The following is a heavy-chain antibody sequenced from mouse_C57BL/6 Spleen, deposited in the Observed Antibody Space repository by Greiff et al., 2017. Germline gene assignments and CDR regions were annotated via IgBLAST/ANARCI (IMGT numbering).Heavy chain of an antibody. Sequence: VQLQQPGAELVMPGASVKLSCKASGYTFTSYWMHWVKQRPGQGLEWIGEIDPSDSYTNYNQKFKGKSTLTVDKSSSTAYMQLSSLKSEDSAVYYCARRDYYGFDYWGQGTTLTVSS. CDR2: IDPSDSYT. D-gene: IGHD1-1*01. V-gene: IGHV1-69*01. J-gene: IGHJ2*01. CDR1: GYTFTSYW. CDR3: ARRDYYGFDY.